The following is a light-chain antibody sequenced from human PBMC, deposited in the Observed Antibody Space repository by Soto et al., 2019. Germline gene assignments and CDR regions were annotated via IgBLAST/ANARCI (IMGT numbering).Light chain of an antibody. CDR2: DDN. J-gene: IGLJ1*01. CDR1: SSNIGGNS. V-gene: IGLV1-51*01. CDR3: GSWDSSLSAYV. Sequence: QSVLTQPPSVSAAPGQKVTISCSGSSSNIGGNSVSWYQQLPGTAPKLLIYDDNKRPSGIPDRFSGSKSGTSATLGITGFQTGDEAEYHCGSWDSSLSAYVFGNGTKV.